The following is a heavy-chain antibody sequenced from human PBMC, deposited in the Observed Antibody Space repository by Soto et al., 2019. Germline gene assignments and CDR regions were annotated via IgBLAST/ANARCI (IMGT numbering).Heavy chain of an antibody. Sequence: EVQLVESGGGLVKPGGSLRLSCAASGFTFSSYSMNWVRQAPGKGLEWVSSISSSSSYIYYADSVKGRFTISRDNAKNSLYLQMNRLRAEDTAVYYCARAGGDYYDSSGYSPYYYYGMDVWGQGTTVTVSS. D-gene: IGHD3-22*01. V-gene: IGHV3-21*01. CDR2: ISSSSSYI. CDR1: GFTFSSYS. J-gene: IGHJ6*02. CDR3: ARAGGDYYDSSGYSPYYYYGMDV.